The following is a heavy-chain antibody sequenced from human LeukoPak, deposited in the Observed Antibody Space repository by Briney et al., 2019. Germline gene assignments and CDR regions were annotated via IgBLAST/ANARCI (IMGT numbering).Heavy chain of an antibody. CDR3: AKDIIGYAPL. CDR2: IYTGGSV. CDR1: GFTVSGNY. J-gene: IGHJ4*02. D-gene: IGHD2-8*01. Sequence: GGSLRLSCAASGFTVSGNYMSWVRQAPGQGLGWVSVIYTGGSVYYADSVKGRFTISRDNSKNTLYLQMNSLRAEDTAVYYCAKDIIGYAPLWGQGTLVTVSS. V-gene: IGHV3-53*01.